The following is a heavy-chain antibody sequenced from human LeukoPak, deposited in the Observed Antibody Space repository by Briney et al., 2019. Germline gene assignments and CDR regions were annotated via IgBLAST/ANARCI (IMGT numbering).Heavy chain of an antibody. CDR2: ISSSSSTI. V-gene: IGHV3-48*02. D-gene: IGHD3-22*01. J-gene: IGHJ4*02. Sequence: PGGSLRLSCAASGFTFSSYSMNWVRQAPGKGLEWVSYISSSSSTIYYADSVKGRFTISRDNAKNSLYLQMTSLRDEDTAVYYCARDPYYYDSSGYSKFDYWGQGTLVTVSS. CDR1: GFTFSSYS. CDR3: ARDPYYYDSSGYSKFDY.